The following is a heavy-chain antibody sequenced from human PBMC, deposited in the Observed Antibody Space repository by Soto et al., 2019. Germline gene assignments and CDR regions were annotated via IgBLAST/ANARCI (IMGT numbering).Heavy chain of an antibody. CDR1: GYTFTSYG. CDR2: ISAYNGNT. J-gene: IGHJ6*02. Sequence: QVQLVQSGAEVKKPGASVKVSCKASGYTFTSYGISWVRQAPGQGLEWMGWISAYNGNTNYAQKLQGRVTMTTDTSTSTAFMELRSLRSDDTAVYYCARDGFRGENYYYYGMDVWGQGTTVTVSS. D-gene: IGHD3-16*01. CDR3: ARDGFRGENYYYYGMDV. V-gene: IGHV1-18*01.